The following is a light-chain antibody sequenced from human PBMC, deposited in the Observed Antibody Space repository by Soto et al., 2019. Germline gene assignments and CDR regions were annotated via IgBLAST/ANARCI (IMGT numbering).Light chain of an antibody. J-gene: IGKJ1*01. V-gene: IGKV3-20*01. Sequence: EIVVTQSPCTLSLSTGERATLSCRASQSVSSSYLAWYQQKPGQAPRLLIYGASSRATGIPDRFSGSGSGTDFTLTISRLEPEDFAVYYCQQYGSSPWTFGQGTKVEIK. CDR3: QQYGSSPWT. CDR1: QSVSSSY. CDR2: GAS.